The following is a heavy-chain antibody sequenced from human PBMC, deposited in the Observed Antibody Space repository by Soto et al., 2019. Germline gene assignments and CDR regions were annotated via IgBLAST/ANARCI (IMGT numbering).Heavy chain of an antibody. CDR3: VRVRPMYNESSRCFDP. J-gene: IGHJ5*02. V-gene: IGHV4-59*01. D-gene: IGHD1-1*01. CDR2: IYYSGST. CDR1: GGSIRRYY. Sequence: PLETRSLACTVSGGSIRRYYWSWIRQPPGKGVEGIGYIYYSGSTNYNPSLKSRVTISVDTSKIQFSLKLSSVTAADTAVYYCVRVRPMYNESSRCFDPWGQGTRDTVSS.